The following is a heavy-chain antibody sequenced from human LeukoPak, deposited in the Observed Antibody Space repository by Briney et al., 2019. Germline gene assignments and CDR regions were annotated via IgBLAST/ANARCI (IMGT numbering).Heavy chain of an antibody. V-gene: IGHV3-74*01. J-gene: IGHJ4*02. D-gene: IGHD2-15*01. CDR1: GLAFSANK. CDR2: ISTDGYTT. Sequence: GGSMRLSCAASGLAFSANKFHGAGQPPGKGLVWVSRISTDGYTTDYADFVQGRFTASRDNTKNTWSLEMNSLRAEDTAVYYCVVGGSPGYWGQGTLVTVSS. CDR3: VVGGSPGY.